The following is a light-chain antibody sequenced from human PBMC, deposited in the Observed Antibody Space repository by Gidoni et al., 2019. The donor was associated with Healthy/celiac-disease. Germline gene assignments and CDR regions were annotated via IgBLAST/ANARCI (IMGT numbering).Light chain of an antibody. V-gene: IGLV2-14*03. CDR2: DGS. J-gene: IGLJ2*01. CDR1: SSDVGGYNY. Sequence: QSALTQPASVSGSPGQSITISCTGTSSDVGGYNYVSWYQQHPVKAPKLRIYDGSNRPAGVSNRFSGSKSGNTASLTISGLQAEDEADYYCSSYTSSSTVVFGGGTKLTVL. CDR3: SSYTSSSTVV.